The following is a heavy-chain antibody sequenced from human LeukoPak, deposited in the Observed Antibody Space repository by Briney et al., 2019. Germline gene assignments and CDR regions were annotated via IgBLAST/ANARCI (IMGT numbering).Heavy chain of an antibody. V-gene: IGHV4-34*01. CDR3: ARHQPGQRAFDI. Sequence: LPETLSLTFALYGGSFRGYYLSWIRQSPGPGLQSIGETNPSASTNYNPSLNSRVSLSVDTSKDQFPLKVYSVTAADTAVYYCARHQPGQRAFDIWGQGTMVSVSS. CDR1: GGSFRGYY. D-gene: IGHD7-27*01. J-gene: IGHJ3*02. CDR2: TNPSAST.